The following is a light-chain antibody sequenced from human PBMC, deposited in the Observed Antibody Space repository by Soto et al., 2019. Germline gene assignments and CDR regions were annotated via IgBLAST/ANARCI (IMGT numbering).Light chain of an antibody. J-gene: IGKJ1*01. CDR3: QQYGGSPWT. Sequence: EIVLTQSPGTLSLSPGERATLSCRASQSVSSNYLAWFQQRPGQPPRLIIYGVSTRATGTPDRFSASGSGTDFTLTINRLEREDFAVYYCQQYGGSPWTFGQGTKVDI. V-gene: IGKV3-20*01. CDR2: GVS. CDR1: QSVSSNY.